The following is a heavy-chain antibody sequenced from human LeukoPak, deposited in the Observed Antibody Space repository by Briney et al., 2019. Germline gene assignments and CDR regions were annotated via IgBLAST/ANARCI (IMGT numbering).Heavy chain of an antibody. CDR3: AREGLDY. Sequence: EASVKVSCKASGYTFANYVINWVRQATGQGREWMGYKNPNSGNSAYAQKFQGRVTITTDASITTAYMELSGLRSEDTALYYCAREGLDYWGQGTLVTVSS. CDR1: GYTFANYV. J-gene: IGHJ4*02. V-gene: IGHV1-8*01. CDR2: KNPNSGNS.